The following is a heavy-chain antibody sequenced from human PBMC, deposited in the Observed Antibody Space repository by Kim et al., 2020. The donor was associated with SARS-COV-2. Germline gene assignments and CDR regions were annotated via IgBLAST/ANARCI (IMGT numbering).Heavy chain of an antibody. J-gene: IGHJ3*02. CDR1: GGSISSSSYY. CDR3: ARGDFIVVVVASDAFDI. D-gene: IGHD2-15*01. Sequence: SETLSLTCTVSGGSISSSSYYWGWIRQPPGKGLEWIGSIYYSGSTYYNPSLKSRVTISVDTSKNQFSLKLSSVTAADTAVYYCARGDFIVVVVASDAFDIWGQGTMVTVSS. V-gene: IGHV4-39*01. CDR2: IYYSGST.